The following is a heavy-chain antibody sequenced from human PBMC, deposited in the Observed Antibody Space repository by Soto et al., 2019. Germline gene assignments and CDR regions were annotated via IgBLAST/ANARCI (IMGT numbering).Heavy chain of an antibody. Sequence: ASLKVSCKASGYTFTGYYMHWVRQAPGQGLEWMGWTNPNSGGTNYAQKFQGWVTMTRDTSISTAYMELSRLRSDDTAVYYCARDDSSGGYINLAFDIWGQGTMVTVSS. D-gene: IGHD6-19*01. CDR2: TNPNSGGT. V-gene: IGHV1-2*04. CDR1: GYTFTGYY. J-gene: IGHJ3*02. CDR3: ARDDSSGGYINLAFDI.